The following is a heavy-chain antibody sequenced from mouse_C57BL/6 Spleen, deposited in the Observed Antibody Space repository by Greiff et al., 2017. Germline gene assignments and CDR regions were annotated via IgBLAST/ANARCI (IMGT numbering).Heavy chain of an antibody. CDR1: GYTFTSYG. V-gene: IGHV1-81*01. J-gene: IGHJ1*03. D-gene: IGHD1-1*01. Sequence: VQLQQSGAELARPGASVKLSCKASGYTFTSYGISWVKQRTGQGLEWIGEIYPRSGNTYYNEKFKGKATLTADKSSSTAYMELRSLTSEDSAVYFCARQNYGSRPSYWYFEVWGTGTTVTVSS. CDR3: ARQNYGSRPSYWYFEV. CDR2: IYPRSGNT.